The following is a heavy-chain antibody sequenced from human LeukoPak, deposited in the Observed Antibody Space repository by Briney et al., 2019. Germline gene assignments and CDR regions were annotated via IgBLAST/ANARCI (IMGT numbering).Heavy chain of an antibody. CDR2: ISAYNGNT. CDR1: GYTFTSYG. J-gene: IGHJ6*02. CDR3: AGGVIAAAGTAQVYGMDV. V-gene: IGHV1-18*01. D-gene: IGHD6-13*01. Sequence: ASVTVSCKASGYTFTSYGISWVRQAPGQGLEWMGWISAYNGNTNYAQKLQGRVTMTTDTSMSTAYMELRSLRSDDTAVYYCAGGVIAAAGTAQVYGMDVWGQGTTVTVSS.